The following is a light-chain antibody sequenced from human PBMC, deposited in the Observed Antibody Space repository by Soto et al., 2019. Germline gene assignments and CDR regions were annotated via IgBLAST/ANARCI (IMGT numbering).Light chain of an antibody. Sequence: QSVLAQPASGSGSPGQSIAISCPGTTSDGGDYNLVSWYQQHPGKAPKLMIYDVSNRPSGISDRFSASKSGNTASLTISGLQAEDEADYYCSSYTSSNTLYVFGTGTKVTVL. V-gene: IGLV2-14*01. CDR3: SSYTSSNTLYV. CDR1: TSDGGDYNL. CDR2: DVS. J-gene: IGLJ1*01.